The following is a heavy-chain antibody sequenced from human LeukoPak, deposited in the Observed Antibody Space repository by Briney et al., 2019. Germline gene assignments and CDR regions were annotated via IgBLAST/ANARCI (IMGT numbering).Heavy chain of an antibody. J-gene: IGHJ4*02. CDR3: AILYSSGWLDY. D-gene: IGHD6-19*01. Sequence: GGSLRLSCAVSGFSFSSYAMSWVRQAPGKGLEWVSTVSETGDGTYYADSVKGRFIISRDNSKNTFYLQMDSLRAEDTAVYYCAILYSSGWLDYWGQGTLVTVSS. CDR1: GFSFSSYA. CDR2: VSETGDGT. V-gene: IGHV3-23*01.